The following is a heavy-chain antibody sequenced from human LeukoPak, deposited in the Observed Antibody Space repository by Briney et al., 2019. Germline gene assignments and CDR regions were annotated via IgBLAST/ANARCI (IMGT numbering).Heavy chain of an antibody. Sequence: GGSLRLSCAASGFTFSSYEMHWVRQAPGKGLEWVSAISGSGGSTYYADSVKGRFTISRDNSKNTLYLQMNSLRAEDTAVYYCAKGSITMVRGVTLPLGYWGQGTLVTVSS. CDR3: AKGSITMVRGVTLPLGY. CDR2: ISGSGGST. V-gene: IGHV3-23*01. CDR1: GFTFSSYE. J-gene: IGHJ4*02. D-gene: IGHD3-10*01.